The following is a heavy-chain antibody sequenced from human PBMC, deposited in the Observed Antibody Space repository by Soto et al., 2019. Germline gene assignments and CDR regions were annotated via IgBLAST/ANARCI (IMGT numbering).Heavy chain of an antibody. CDR3: ARGLRIVGATIRQYYFDY. J-gene: IGHJ4*02. Sequence: GASVKVSCKASGYTFTSYDINWVRQATGQGLEWMGWMNPNSGNTGYAQKFQGRVTMTRNTSISTAYMELSSLRSEDTAVYYCARGLRIVGATIRQYYFDYWGQGTLVTVSS. D-gene: IGHD1-26*01. CDR2: MNPNSGNT. CDR1: GYTFTSYD. V-gene: IGHV1-8*01.